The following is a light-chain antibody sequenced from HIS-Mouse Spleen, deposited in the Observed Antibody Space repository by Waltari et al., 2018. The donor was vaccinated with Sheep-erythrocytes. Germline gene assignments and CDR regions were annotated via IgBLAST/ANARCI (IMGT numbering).Light chain of an antibody. V-gene: IGKV4-1*01. CDR1: KSVLYSSNNKNY. CDR3: QQYYSTPLT. CDR2: WAP. J-gene: IGKJ4*01. Sequence: DIVMTQSPDSLAVSLGERATINCKSSKSVLYSSNNKNYLAWYQQKPGQPPKLLIYWAPTRESGVPDRFSGSGSGTDFTLTISSLQAEDVAVYYCQQYYSTPLTFGGGTK.